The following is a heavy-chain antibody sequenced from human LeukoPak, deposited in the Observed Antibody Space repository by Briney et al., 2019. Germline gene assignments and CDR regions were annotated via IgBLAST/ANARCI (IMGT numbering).Heavy chain of an antibody. Sequence: SETLSLTCTVFGGSISSSTYSWGWIRQAPGKGLEWIGNIYYSGSTDYNPSLKSRVLIFVDTSKNQFSLKLRSVTAADTAVYYCARLGNGYNRYYFEYWGQGTLVTVSS. D-gene: IGHD5-24*01. CDR1: GGSISSSTYS. V-gene: IGHV4-39*01. J-gene: IGHJ4*02. CDR3: ARLGNGYNRYYFEY. CDR2: IYYSGST.